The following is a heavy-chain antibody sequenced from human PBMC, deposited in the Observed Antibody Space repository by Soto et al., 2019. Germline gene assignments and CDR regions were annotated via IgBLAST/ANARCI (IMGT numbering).Heavy chain of an antibody. D-gene: IGHD3-22*01. Sequence: QVQLVQSGAEVKKPGSSVKVSCKASGDTFSSYAINWVRQAPGRGLEWMGGIILMFGTANYAQKFKGRVTITAGESTSTVYMELSSLRSEDTAVYYCARVGPAHYYDSSGYYSPLDYWGQGTLVTVSS. V-gene: IGHV1-69*01. CDR2: IILMFGTA. CDR3: ARVGPAHYYDSSGYYSPLDY. CDR1: GDTFSSYA. J-gene: IGHJ4*02.